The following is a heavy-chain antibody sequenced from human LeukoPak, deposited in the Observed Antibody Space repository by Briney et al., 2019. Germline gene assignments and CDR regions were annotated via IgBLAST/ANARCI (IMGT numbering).Heavy chain of an antibody. V-gene: IGHV4-34*01. CDR3: ARRITIFGVVIHNWFDP. Sequence: PSETLSLTCAVYGGSFSGYYWSWIRQPPGKGLEWIGEINHSGSTNYNPSLKSRVTISVDTPKNQFSLKLSSVTAADTAVYYCARRITIFGVVIHNWFDPWGQGTLVTVSS. CDR1: GGSFSGYY. J-gene: IGHJ5*02. D-gene: IGHD3-3*01. CDR2: INHSGST.